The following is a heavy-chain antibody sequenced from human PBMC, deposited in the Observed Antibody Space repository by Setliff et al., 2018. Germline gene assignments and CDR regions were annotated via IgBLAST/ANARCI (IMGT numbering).Heavy chain of an antibody. D-gene: IGHD3-10*01. CDR1: DDSITSYY. V-gene: IGHV4-59*13. CDR3: ARGSEFYYSSGTIDS. CDR2: VYYDGTT. Sequence: SETLSLTCSVSDDSITSYYWSWIRQPPGKGLEWLGYVYYDGTTNYNPSLKSRLTISVDTSNNQFSLRLTSVTPADAAVYYCARGSEFYYSSGTIDSWGPGTLVTVSS. J-gene: IGHJ4*02.